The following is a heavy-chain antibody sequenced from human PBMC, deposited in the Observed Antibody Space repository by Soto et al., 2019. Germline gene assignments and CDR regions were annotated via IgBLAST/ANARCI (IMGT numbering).Heavy chain of an antibody. J-gene: IGHJ4*02. CDR1: GFTFSGSA. CDR2: IRSKANSYAT. Sequence: GGSLRLSCAASGFTFSGSAMHWVRQASGKGLEWVGRIRSKANSYATAYAASVKGRFTISRDDSKNTAYLQMNSLKTEDTAVYYCTRFQSTVEMATITIHWGQGTLVTVSS. D-gene: IGHD5-12*01. V-gene: IGHV3-73*01. CDR3: TRFQSTVEMATITIH.